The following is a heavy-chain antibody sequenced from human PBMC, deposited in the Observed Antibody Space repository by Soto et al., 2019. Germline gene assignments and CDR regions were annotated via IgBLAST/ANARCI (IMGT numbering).Heavy chain of an antibody. CDR2: INDSGFT. CDR3: ARGIAAPGRGSSNWFDP. CDR1: GGSFSGYY. V-gene: IGHV4-34*01. J-gene: IGHJ5*02. Sequence: QVQLQQWGAGLLKPSETLSLTCAVYGGSFSGYYWSWIRQPPGKGLEWIGEINDSGFTNYGPSVKSRVTISGGTSKNQFSLKLSSVSAADTAVYYCARGIAAPGRGSSNWFDPWGQGTLVTVSS. D-gene: IGHD6-13*01.